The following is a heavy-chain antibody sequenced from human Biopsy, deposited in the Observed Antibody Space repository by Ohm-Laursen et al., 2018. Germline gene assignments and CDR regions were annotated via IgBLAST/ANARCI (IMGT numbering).Heavy chain of an antibody. CDR1: GGSFTGHY. D-gene: IGHD4-23*01. Sequence: GTLSLTCTVSGGSFTGHYWTWIRQPPGKGLEWIGHISHTGYTSYKSSLKSRVTISLDTSRNHFSVRLSSLTAADTAVYYCARGSNDFGGLYFPRWGQGTLLTVSS. V-gene: IGHV4-59*11. CDR2: ISHTGYT. J-gene: IGHJ4*02. CDR3: ARGSNDFGGLYFPR.